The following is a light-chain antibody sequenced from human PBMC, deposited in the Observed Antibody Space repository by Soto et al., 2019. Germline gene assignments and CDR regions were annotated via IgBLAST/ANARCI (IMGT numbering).Light chain of an antibody. Sequence: CRSPWQPYTFYSNGTSSDVGGYNYVSWYQQHPGKAPKLMIYDVSNQPSGVSNRFSGSKSGNTASLTISGLQAEDEADYYCSSYTSSSTPFYVFGTGTKVTVL. J-gene: IGLJ1*01. CDR1: SSDVGGYNY. V-gene: IGLV2-14*04. CDR2: DVS. CDR3: SSYTSSSTPFYV.